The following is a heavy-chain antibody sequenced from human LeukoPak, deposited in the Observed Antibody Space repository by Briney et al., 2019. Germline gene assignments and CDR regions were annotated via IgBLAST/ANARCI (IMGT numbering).Heavy chain of an antibody. CDR1: GGSFSGYY. CDR3: ASDSSRADFWSGYYTGGDAFDI. Sequence: SETLSLTCAVYGGSFSGYYWSWIRQPPGKGLEWIGEINHSGSTNYNPSLKSRVTISVDTSKNQFSLKLSSVTAADTAVYYCASDSSRADFWSGYYTGGDAFDIWGQGTMVTVSS. D-gene: IGHD3-3*01. V-gene: IGHV4-34*01. CDR2: INHSGST. J-gene: IGHJ3*02.